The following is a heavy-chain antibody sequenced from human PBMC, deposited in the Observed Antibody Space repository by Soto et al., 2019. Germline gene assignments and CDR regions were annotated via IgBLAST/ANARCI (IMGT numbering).Heavy chain of an antibody. D-gene: IGHD3-10*01. J-gene: IGHJ6*02. CDR2: IYYSGST. Sequence: PSETLSLTCTVSGGSISSSSYYWGWIRQPPGKGLEWIGSIYYSGSTYYNPSLKSRVTISVDTSKNQFSLKLSSVTAADTAVYYCARHLGTSGWFGDYYYYYGMDVWGQGTTVTVSS. V-gene: IGHV4-39*01. CDR1: GGSISSSSYY. CDR3: ARHLGTSGWFGDYYYYYGMDV.